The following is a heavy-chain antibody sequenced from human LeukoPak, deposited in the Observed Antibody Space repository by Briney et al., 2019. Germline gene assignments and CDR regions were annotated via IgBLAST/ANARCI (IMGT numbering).Heavy chain of an antibody. D-gene: IGHD3-22*01. Sequence: PSQTLSLTCTVSGDSISSSNYYWSWIRQPPGKGLEWIGYIYYTGSTYYNPSLKRRVIISLDTSKNQFSLNVNSVTAADTAVYYCARTYYYDRGLPQHWGQGTLVTVSS. V-gene: IGHV4-30-4*08. CDR1: GDSISSSNYY. J-gene: IGHJ4*02. CDR3: ARTYYYDRGLPQH. CDR2: IYYTGST.